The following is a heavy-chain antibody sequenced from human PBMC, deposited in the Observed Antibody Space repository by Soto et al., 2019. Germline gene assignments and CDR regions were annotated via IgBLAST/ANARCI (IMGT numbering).Heavy chain of an antibody. CDR2: ISYDGGNK. CDR3: VGDLLTERDY. Sequence: QVQLVESGGGVVQPGRSLRLSCAASGFTFSTYGMHWVRQAPGKGLEWVAVISYDGGNKYYADSVKGRFTISRDNSKNTRYLQMNSLRAEDTAVYYCVGDLLTERDYWGQGTLVTVSS. V-gene: IGHV3-30*03. CDR1: GFTFSTYG. D-gene: IGHD7-27*01. J-gene: IGHJ4*02.